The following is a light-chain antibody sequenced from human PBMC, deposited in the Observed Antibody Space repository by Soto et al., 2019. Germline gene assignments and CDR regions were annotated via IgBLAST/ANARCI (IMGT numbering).Light chain of an antibody. CDR2: DVS. Sequence: QSALTQPASVSGSPGQSITISCTGTSSDVGAYHFVSWYQHHPGKAPKVMIYDVSDRPSGVSNRFSGSKSGNTASLTISGLQAEDEADYYCSSYTSSSTLVVFGGGTKVTVL. J-gene: IGLJ2*01. CDR1: SSDVGAYHF. CDR3: SSYTSSSTLVV. V-gene: IGLV2-14*03.